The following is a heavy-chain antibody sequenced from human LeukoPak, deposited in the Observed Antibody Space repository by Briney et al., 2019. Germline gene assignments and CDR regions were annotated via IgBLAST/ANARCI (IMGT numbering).Heavy chain of an antibody. Sequence: GGSLRLSCAASGFTFSNYAMSWVRQAPGKGLEWVLGISGSVGTTYYADSVKGRFTISRDNSKNTLYLQMNSLRAEDTAVYYCARRPFGSSGWYADYWGQGTLVTVSS. CDR1: GFTFSNYA. V-gene: IGHV3-23*01. CDR2: ISGSVGTT. D-gene: IGHD6-19*01. J-gene: IGHJ4*02. CDR3: ARRPFGSSGWYADY.